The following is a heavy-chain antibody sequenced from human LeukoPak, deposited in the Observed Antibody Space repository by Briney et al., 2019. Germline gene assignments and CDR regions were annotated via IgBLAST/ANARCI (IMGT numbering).Heavy chain of an antibody. CDR3: ARASIAVAGPFDY. CDR2: IIPIFGAA. Sequence: ASVKVSCKASGGTFSSYAISWVRQAPGQGLEWMGGIIPIFGAANYAQKFQGRVTITTDESTSTAYMELSSLRSEDTAVYYCARASIAVAGPFDYWAREPWSPSPQ. V-gene: IGHV1-69*05. D-gene: IGHD6-19*01. J-gene: IGHJ4*02. CDR1: GGTFSSYA.